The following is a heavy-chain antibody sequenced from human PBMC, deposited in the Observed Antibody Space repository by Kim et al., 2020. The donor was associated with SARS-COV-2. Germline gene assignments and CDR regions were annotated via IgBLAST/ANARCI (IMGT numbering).Heavy chain of an antibody. CDR2: MNPNSGNT. CDR1: GYTFTSYD. J-gene: IGHJ5*02. V-gene: IGHV1-8*01. Sequence: ASVKVSCKASGYTFTSYDINWVRQATGQGLEWMGWMNPNSGNTGYAQKFQGRVTMTRNTSISTAYMELSSLRSEDTAVYYCARAADSSSWYIDPTSNWFDPWGQGTLVTVSS. D-gene: IGHD6-13*01. CDR3: ARAADSSSWYIDPTSNWFDP.